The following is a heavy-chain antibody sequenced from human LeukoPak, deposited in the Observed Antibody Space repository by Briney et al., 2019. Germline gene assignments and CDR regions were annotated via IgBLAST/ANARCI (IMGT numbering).Heavy chain of an antibody. Sequence: GGSLRLSCAASGFTFSSYAMSWVRQAPGKGLEWVSAISGSGGSTYYADSVKGRFTISRDNSKNTLYLQMNSLRAEDTAVYYCAKVGGGEYYYDSSGYYAHWGQGTLVTVSS. CDR3: AKVGGGEYYYDSSGYYAH. V-gene: IGHV3-23*01. D-gene: IGHD3-22*01. CDR2: ISGSGGST. CDR1: GFTFSSYA. J-gene: IGHJ4*02.